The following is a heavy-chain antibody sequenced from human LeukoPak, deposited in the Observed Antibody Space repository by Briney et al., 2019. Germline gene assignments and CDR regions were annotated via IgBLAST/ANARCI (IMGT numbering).Heavy chain of an antibody. CDR3: AKRGVVIRVILVGFHKEAYYFDS. V-gene: IGHV3-23*01. J-gene: IGHJ4*02. CDR1: GITLSNYG. Sequence: PGGSLRLSCAVSGITLSNYGMSWVGQAPGQGLEWVAGISGSGGGTNYADSVKGRITISRDKTRNTLYLQMNSLRVEDPGAYFCAKRGVVIRVILVGFHKEAYYFDSWGQGALVTVSS. CDR2: ISGSGGGT. D-gene: IGHD3-22*01.